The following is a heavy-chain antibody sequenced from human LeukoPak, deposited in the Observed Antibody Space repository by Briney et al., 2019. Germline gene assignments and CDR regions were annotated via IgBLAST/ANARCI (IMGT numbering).Heavy chain of an antibody. CDR3: AREGTGMVSFDY. CDR2: ISSGGNTI. Sequence: QPGGSLRLSCAASGFTFSSYEMNWVRQAPGKGLEWVSYISSGGNTIYYADSVKGRFTIPRDNAKNSLYLQMNSLRAEDTAVYYCAREGTGMVSFDYWGQGTLVTVSS. D-gene: IGHD5-18*01. J-gene: IGHJ4*02. CDR1: GFTFSSYE. V-gene: IGHV3-48*03.